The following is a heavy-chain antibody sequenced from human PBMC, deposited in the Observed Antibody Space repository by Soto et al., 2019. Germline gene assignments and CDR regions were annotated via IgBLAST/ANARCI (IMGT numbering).Heavy chain of an antibody. CDR2: IYYTGST. CDR1: SGSITNYY. J-gene: IGHJ4*02. CDR3: ARARGYGSQCDRWHYLDS. D-gene: IGHD3-10*01. Sequence: QVQLQESGPGLVKPSETLSLTCTVSSGSITNYYWNWIRQPPGKGLEWIGYIYYTGSTNYNPSLESRVTISVDTSKKQISLKLNSVTAADTAVYYCARARGYGSQCDRWHYLDSWGQGILVTVSS. V-gene: IGHV4-59*01.